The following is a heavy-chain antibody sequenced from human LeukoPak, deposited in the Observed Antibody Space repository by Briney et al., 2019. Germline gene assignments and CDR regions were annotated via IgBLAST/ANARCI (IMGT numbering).Heavy chain of an antibody. CDR1: GFTSFSFP. V-gene: IGHV3-69-1*01. D-gene: IGHD2/OR15-2a*01. Sequence: GGSLRLSCEASGFTSFSFPMNWVRQAPGKGLEWVSHIRTDGTITYADSVKGRFAISRDDAKTSVYLQMNSLRDEDTAIYYCARDNIWAFDIWGQGTMVTVSS. CDR3: ARDNIWAFDI. J-gene: IGHJ3*02. CDR2: IRTDGTI.